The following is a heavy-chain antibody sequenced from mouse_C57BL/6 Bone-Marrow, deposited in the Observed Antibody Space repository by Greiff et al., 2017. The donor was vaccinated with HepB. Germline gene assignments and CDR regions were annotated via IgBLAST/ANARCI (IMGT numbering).Heavy chain of an antibody. CDR2: IDPSDSYT. V-gene: IGHV1-69*01. Sequence: QVQLQQPGAELVMPGASVKLSCKASGYTFTSYWMHWVKQRPGQGLEWIGEIDPSDSYTNYNHKFKGKSTLTVDKSSSTAYMQLSSLTSEDSAVYYCARGGSYWYFDVWGTGTTVTVSS. CDR3: ARGGSYWYFDV. CDR1: GYTFTSYW. J-gene: IGHJ1*03.